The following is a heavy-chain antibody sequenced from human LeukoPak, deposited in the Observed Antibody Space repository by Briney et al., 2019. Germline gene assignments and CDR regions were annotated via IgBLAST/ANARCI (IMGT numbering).Heavy chain of an antibody. CDR1: GYTFTGYY. Sequence: VASVKVSCKASGYTFTGYYMHWVRQAPGQGLEWMGWINPNSGGTNYAQKFQGSVTMTRDTSISTAYMELSRLRTDDTAVYYCARLSPGGIALAATGYWGQGTLVTVSS. D-gene: IGHD6-19*01. CDR3: ARLSPGGIALAATGY. V-gene: IGHV1-2*02. J-gene: IGHJ4*02. CDR2: INPNSGGT.